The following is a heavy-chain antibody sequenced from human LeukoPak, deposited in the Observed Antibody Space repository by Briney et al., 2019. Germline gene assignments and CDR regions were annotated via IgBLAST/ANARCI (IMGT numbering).Heavy chain of an antibody. CDR3: ARDDREYSGYDAFDI. Sequence: GGSLRLSCAASGFTFSSYAMSWVRQAPGKGLEWVSAISGSGGSTYYADSVKGRFTISRDNSKNTLYLQMNSLRAEDTAVYYCARDDREYSGYDAFDIGGKGTRVTVSS. CDR1: GFTFSSYA. CDR2: ISGSGGST. V-gene: IGHV3-23*01. D-gene: IGHD5-12*01. J-gene: IGHJ3*02.